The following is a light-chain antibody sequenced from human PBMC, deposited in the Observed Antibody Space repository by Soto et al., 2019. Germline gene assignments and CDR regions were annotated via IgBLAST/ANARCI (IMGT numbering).Light chain of an antibody. J-gene: IGKJ1*01. CDR1: QTISSW. Sequence: DIQMTQSPSTLSGSVGDRVTITCRASQTISSWLAWYQQKPGKAPKLLIYKASTLISGVPSRFSGSGSGTEFPLTISSLQPDDFATYYCQHYNSYSEAFGQGTKVDIK. CDR3: QHYNSYSEA. V-gene: IGKV1-5*03. CDR2: KAS.